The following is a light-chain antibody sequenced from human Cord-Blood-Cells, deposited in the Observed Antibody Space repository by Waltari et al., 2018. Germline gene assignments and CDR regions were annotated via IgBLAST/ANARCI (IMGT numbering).Light chain of an antibody. CDR3: QQIYSTPFT. J-gene: IGKJ3*01. Sequence: DIQMTQSPSSLSASVGDRVPITCRASQSISSYLNWYQQKPGKAPKLLIYAASSLQSGVPSRFSGSGSGTDFTLTISSLQPEDFATYYCQQIYSTPFTFGPGTKVDIK. CDR2: AAS. V-gene: IGKV1-39*01. CDR1: QSISSY.